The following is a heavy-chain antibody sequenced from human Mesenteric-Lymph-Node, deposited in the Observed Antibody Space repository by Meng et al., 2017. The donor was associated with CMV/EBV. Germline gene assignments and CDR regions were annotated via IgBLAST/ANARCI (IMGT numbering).Heavy chain of an antibody. CDR2: TGGSGLTS. CDR3: AKSPRYCYGGDCYGTDLLLDY. D-gene: IGHD2-15*01. V-gene: IGHV3-23*01. J-gene: IGHJ4*02. CDR1: GFTFKNNA. Sequence: GESLKISCEASGFTFKNNAMSWVRQAPGKGLEWVSVTGGSGLTSRYADSVKGRFTISRGNSKNTLYLEMNSLKVEDTGVYYCAKSPRYCYGGDCYGTDLLLDYWGQGTLVTVSS.